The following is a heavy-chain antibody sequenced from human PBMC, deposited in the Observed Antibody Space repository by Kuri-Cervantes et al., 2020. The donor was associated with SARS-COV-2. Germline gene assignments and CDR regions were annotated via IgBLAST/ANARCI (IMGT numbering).Heavy chain of an antibody. CDR2: IYSGGST. CDR3: ARPDCTINGVCFMDV. CDR1: GFTVSSNY. V-gene: IGHV3-53*01. Sequence: GESLKISCAASGFTVSSNYMSWVRQAPGKGLEWVSLIYSGGSTYYADSVKGRFTISRDNSKNTLYLQMNSLRAEDTAVFYCARPDCTINGVCFMDVWGQGTTVTVSS. D-gene: IGHD2-8*01. J-gene: IGHJ6*02.